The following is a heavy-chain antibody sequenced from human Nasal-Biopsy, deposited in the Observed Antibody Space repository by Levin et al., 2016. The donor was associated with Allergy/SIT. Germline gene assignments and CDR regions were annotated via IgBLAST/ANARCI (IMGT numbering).Heavy chain of an antibody. CDR2: ISTSSGNT. CDR3: ARGYGGSDPYFDY. J-gene: IGHJ4*02. V-gene: IGHV1-18*04. D-gene: IGHD5-12*01. Sequence: ASVKVSCKASGYTFSSPGSPGISWVRQARGQGLEWMGWISTSSGNTKYAQKLQGRVTVTTDTSTNTAYMELRSLRSDDTAVYYCARGYGGSDPYFDYWGQGTLVTVSS. CDR1: GYTFSSPGSPG.